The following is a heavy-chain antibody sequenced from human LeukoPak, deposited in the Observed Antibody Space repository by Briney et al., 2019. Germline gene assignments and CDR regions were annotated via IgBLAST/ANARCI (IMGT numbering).Heavy chain of an antibody. D-gene: IGHD6-19*01. CDR3: AKRYSNGHDAFDI. V-gene: IGHV3-48*03. CDR2: ISSSGSIR. Sequence: PGGSLRLSCGASGFIFSSYEMNWVRQAPGKGLEGVSYISSSGSIRYYADSVKGRFTISRDNAKNSLYLQMSSLRAEDTAVYYCAKRYSNGHDAFDIWGQGTMVTVSS. J-gene: IGHJ3*02. CDR1: GFIFSSYE.